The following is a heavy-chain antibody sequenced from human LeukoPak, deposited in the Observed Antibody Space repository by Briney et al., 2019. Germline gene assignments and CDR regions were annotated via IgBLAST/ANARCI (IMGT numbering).Heavy chain of an antibody. CDR1: GGSISSYY. V-gene: IGHV4-59*01. CDR3: ARFDWLFLDAFDI. CDR2: IYYSGST. J-gene: IGHJ3*02. Sequence: SETLSLTCIVSGGSISSYYWSWIRQPPGKGLEWIGYIYYSGSTNYNPSLKSRVTISVDTSKNQFSLKLSSVTAADTAVYYCARFDWLFLDAFDIWGQGTMVTVSS. D-gene: IGHD3-9*01.